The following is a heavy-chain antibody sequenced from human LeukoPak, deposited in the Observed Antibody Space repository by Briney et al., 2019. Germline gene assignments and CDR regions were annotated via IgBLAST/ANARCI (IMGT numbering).Heavy chain of an antibody. Sequence: PGGSLRLSCAASGFTFSSYSMNWVRQAPGKGLEWVSSISSSSSYIYYADSVKGRFTISRDNAKNSLYLQMNSLRAEDTAVYYCARDVTEGWFLGVHSWGLGTLVTVSS. D-gene: IGHD6-19*01. CDR3: ARDVTEGWFLGVHS. CDR2: ISSSSSYI. CDR1: GFTFSSYS. V-gene: IGHV3-21*01. J-gene: IGHJ4*02.